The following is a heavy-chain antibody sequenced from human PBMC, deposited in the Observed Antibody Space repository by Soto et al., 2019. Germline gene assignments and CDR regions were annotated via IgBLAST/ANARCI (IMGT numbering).Heavy chain of an antibody. J-gene: IGHJ5*02. CDR3: ARGMTVAANWFDT. V-gene: IGHV3-7*02. CDR1: GFTFSNSW. CDR2: IKQDGSEK. Sequence: GGSLRLSCVASGFTFSNSWMTWVRQAPGKGPEWVANIKQDGSEKYYVDSVKGRFTISRDNAQNSLYLQMYSLRAEDTAMYYCARGMTVAANWFDTWGQGTPVTVSS. D-gene: IGHD6-19*01.